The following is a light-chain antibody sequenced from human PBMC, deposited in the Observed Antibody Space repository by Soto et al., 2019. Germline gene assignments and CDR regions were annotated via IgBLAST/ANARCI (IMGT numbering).Light chain of an antibody. V-gene: IGKV3-15*01. J-gene: IGKJ4*01. CDR3: QQYGGSPGT. Sequence: IVVTQSPATLSVSPGERVTLSCRASQGVGSNLAWYQQRPGQAPRLLIYDASTRATGIPDRFSGSGSGTDFTLTISSLQSEDFAMYYCQQYGGSPGTFGGGTKVEIK. CDR1: QGVGSN. CDR2: DAS.